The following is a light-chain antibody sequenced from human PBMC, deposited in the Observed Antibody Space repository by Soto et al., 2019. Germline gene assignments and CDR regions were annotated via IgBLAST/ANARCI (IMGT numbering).Light chain of an antibody. J-gene: IGKJ4*01. CDR3: QQYNNWPPLT. V-gene: IGKV3D-15*01. CDR1: QSISRS. Sequence: EIVLTQSPAILSVSPGERATLSCRASQSISRSLAWYQQKPGQAPRLVIYDASSRATGIPDRFSGSGSGTDFTLTISSLQSEDFAVYYCQQYNNWPPLTFGGGTKVDIK. CDR2: DAS.